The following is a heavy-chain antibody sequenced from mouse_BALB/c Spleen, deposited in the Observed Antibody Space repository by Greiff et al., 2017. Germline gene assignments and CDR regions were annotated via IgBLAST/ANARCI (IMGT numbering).Heavy chain of an antibody. CDR3: ARPLSSYCAMDY. CDR1: GFDFSRYW. V-gene: IGHV4-1*02. CDR2: INPDSSTI. Sequence: EVKLMESGGGLVQPGGSLKLSCAASGFDFSRYWMSWVRQAPGKGLEWIGEINPDSSTINYTPSLKDKFIISRDNAKNTLYLQMSKVRSEDTALYYCARPLSSYCAMDYWGQGTSVTVSS. J-gene: IGHJ4*01. D-gene: IGHD1-1*01.